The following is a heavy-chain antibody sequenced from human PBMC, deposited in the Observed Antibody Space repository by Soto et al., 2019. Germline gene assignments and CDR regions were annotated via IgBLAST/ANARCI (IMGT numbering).Heavy chain of an antibody. V-gene: IGHV3-9*01. J-gene: IGHJ3*02. D-gene: IGHD6-19*01. Sequence: EVQLVESGGGLVQPGRSLRLSCAASGFTFDDYAMHWVRRAPGKGLEWVSGISWNSGSIGYADSVKGRFTISRDNAKNSLYLQMNSLRAEDTALYYCAKDITAAVAPAFDIWGQGTMVTVSS. CDR1: GFTFDDYA. CDR2: ISWNSGSI. CDR3: AKDITAAVAPAFDI.